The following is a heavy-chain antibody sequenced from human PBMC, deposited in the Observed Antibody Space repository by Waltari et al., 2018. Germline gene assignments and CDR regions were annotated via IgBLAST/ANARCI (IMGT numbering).Heavy chain of an antibody. V-gene: IGHV4-59*01. Sequence: GSTNYNPSLKSRVTISVDTSKNQFSLKLSSVTAADTAVYYCARDRRLWFGDLFLSEGFDLWGRGTLVTVSS. CDR2: GST. D-gene: IGHD3-10*01. J-gene: IGHJ2*01. CDR3: ARDRRLWFGDLFLSEGFDL.